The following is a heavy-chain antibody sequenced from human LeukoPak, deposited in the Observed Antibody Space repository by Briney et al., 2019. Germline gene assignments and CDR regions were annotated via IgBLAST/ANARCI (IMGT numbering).Heavy chain of an antibody. Sequence: SETLSLTCTVSGGSISSSSYYWGWIRQPPGKGLEWIGSIYYSGSTYYNPSLKSRVTISVDTSKNQFSLKLSSVTAADTAVYYCARDRAAAGTGSRWFDPWGQGTLVTVSS. CDR3: ARDRAAAGTGSRWFDP. CDR1: GGSISSSSYY. J-gene: IGHJ5*02. CDR2: IYYSGST. D-gene: IGHD6-13*01. V-gene: IGHV4-39*07.